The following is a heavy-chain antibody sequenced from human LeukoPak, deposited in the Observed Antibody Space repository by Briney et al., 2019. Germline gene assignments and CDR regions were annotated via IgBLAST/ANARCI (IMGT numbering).Heavy chain of an antibody. D-gene: IGHD2-15*01. J-gene: IGHJ4*02. CDR2: ISSTGSAI. V-gene: IGHV3-48*01. CDR1: GFPLSSYS. CDR3: VRVKGSYFDY. Sequence: RGSLRLSCAASGFPLSSYSINWVRQAPGKGLEWVSYISSTGSAIYYVDSVKGRFTVSRDNAKNSLFLQMNSPRAEDTAVYYCVRVKGSYFDYWGQGALVTVSS.